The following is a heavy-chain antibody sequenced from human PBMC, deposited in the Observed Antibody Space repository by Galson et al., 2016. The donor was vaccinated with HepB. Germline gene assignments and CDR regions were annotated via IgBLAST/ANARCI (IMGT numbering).Heavy chain of an antibody. J-gene: IGHJ3*02. CDR3: ASASFIEYRKTRSEDAFDI. D-gene: IGHD2/OR15-2a*01. CDR1: GGTFSSYT. V-gene: IGHV1-69*06. Sequence: SVEVSCKASGGTFSSYTISWVRQAPGQGLEWMGGIIPIFGTTNYAQKFQGRVTITADKSTSTAYMELSSLRSENTAVYNCASASFIEYRKTRSEDAFDIWGQGTMVTVSS. CDR2: IIPIFGTT.